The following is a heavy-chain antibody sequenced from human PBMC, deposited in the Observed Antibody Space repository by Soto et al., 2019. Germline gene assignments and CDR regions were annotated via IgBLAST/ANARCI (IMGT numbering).Heavy chain of an antibody. CDR3: ARHMLSDYSSSPYDY. D-gene: IGHD6-6*01. CDR2: IDPSDSYT. V-gene: IGHV5-10-1*01. Sequence: GESLKISCKGSGYSFTSYWISWVRQMPGKGLEWMGRIDPSDSYTNYSPSFQGHVTISADKSISTAYLQWSSLKASDTAMYYCARHMLSDYSSSPYDYWGQGTLVTVYS. CDR1: GYSFTSYW. J-gene: IGHJ4*02.